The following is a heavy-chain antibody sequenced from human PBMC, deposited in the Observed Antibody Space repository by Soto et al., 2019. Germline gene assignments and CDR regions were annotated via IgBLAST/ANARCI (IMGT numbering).Heavy chain of an antibody. J-gene: IGHJ4*02. Sequence: SETLSLTCTVSGGSISSYYWSWIRQPPGKGLEWIGNIYYSGSTNYNPSLKSRVTISVDTSKNQFSLKLSSVTAADTAVYYCARVVPALGFDYWGQGTLVTVSS. CDR3: ARVVPALGFDY. V-gene: IGHV4-59*01. CDR2: IYYSGST. D-gene: IGHD2-2*01. CDR1: GGSISSYY.